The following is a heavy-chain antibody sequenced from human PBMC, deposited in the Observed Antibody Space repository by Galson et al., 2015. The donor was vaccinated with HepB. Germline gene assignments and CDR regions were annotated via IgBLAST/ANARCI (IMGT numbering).Heavy chain of an antibody. CDR3: AKVVLDSFAGTFYYYGMAV. J-gene: IGHJ6*02. Sequence: SLRLSCAASGFTFSIYAMTWVRQAPGKGLEWVSAISSGGSTYYADSVKGRFTISRDKSKSTLYLLMNSLRAEDTAVYYCAKVVLDSFAGTFYYYGMAVWGQGTTVTVSS. D-gene: IGHD6-13*01. CDR2: ISSGGST. CDR1: GFTFSIYA. V-gene: IGHV3-23*01.